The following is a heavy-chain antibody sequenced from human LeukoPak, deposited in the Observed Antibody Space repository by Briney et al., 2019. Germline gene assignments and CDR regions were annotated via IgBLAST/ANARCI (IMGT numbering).Heavy chain of an antibody. J-gene: IGHJ6*02. CDR1: GFTFSSYS. Sequence: GGSLRLSCAASGFTFSSYSMNWVRQAPGKGLEWVAVIWYDGSNKYYADSVKGRFTISRDNSKNTLYLQMNSLRAEDTAVYYCARDGYCGGDCYSDEWDYYGMDVWGQGTTVTVSS. D-gene: IGHD2-21*02. V-gene: IGHV3-33*08. CDR3: ARDGYCGGDCYSDEWDYYGMDV. CDR2: IWYDGSNK.